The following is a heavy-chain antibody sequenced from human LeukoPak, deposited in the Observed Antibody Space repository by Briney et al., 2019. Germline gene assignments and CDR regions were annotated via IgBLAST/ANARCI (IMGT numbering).Heavy chain of an antibody. J-gene: IGHJ4*02. V-gene: IGHV3-23*01. CDR2: TSASCSNT. Sequence: GGSLSLSCAAPGFTFSSYAMNWVRQAPGKGLEWVSGTSASCSNTYSADSVKGRFTISRDNSKDMLYLQMNTLRAEDTALYYCVKGSTYYYDSSGYPGIFCDNWGQGTLVTVSS. D-gene: IGHD3-22*01. CDR1: GFTFSSYA. CDR3: VKGSTYYYDSSGYPGIFCDN.